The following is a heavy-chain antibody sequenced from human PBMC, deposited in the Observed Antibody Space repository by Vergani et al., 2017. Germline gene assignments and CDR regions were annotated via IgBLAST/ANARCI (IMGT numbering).Heavy chain of an antibody. Sequence: QVQLQESGPGLVKPSQTLSLTCTVSGGSISSYYWSWIRQPPGKGLEWIGYIYYSGSTNYNPSLKSRVTISVDTSKNQFSLKLSSVTAADTAVYYCAGYSNWGWYYYYYMDGGGKGTTVTVSS. CDR2: IYYSGST. V-gene: IGHV4-59*01. D-gene: IGHD7-27*01. J-gene: IGHJ6*03. CDR1: GGSISSYY. CDR3: AGYSNWGWYYYYYMDG.